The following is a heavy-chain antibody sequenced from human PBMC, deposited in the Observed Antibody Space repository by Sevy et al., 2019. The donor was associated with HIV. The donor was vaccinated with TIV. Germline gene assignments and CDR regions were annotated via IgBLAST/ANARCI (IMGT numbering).Heavy chain of an antibody. CDR1: GGSVYSSSYY. V-gene: IGHV4-39*01. CDR3: ARLHYDPPYYYGMDV. Sequence: SETLSLTCTVSGGSVYSSSYYWGWIRQPLGKGLEWIGNIYFSGSTYYNPSLQSRVTISVDTSKNQFSLELTSVTAADTAVYYCARLHYDPPYYYGMDVWGQRTTVTVSS. CDR2: IYFSGST. D-gene: IGHD3-3*01. J-gene: IGHJ6*02.